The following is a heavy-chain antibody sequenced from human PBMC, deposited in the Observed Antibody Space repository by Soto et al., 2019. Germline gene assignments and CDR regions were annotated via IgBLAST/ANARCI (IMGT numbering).Heavy chain of an antibody. CDR1: GYTFNTYY. J-gene: IGHJ4*02. V-gene: IGHV1-46*02. Sequence: QVQLVQSGAEVKKPGASVKASCKPSGYTFNTYYLHWVRQAPGQALEWMGVIHPSGGGTTYAQKFLGRVTVTRDTSTSTVLMELSSLGSDDTAVYYCARGGHIAVVTASFDYWGQGTLVTVSS. D-gene: IGHD2-21*02. CDR2: IHPSGGGT. CDR3: ARGGHIAVVTASFDY.